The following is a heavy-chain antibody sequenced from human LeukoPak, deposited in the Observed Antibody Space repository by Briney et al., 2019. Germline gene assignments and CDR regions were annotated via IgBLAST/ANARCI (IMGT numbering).Heavy chain of an antibody. J-gene: IGHJ3*02. CDR1: GGSISSGDYY. V-gene: IGHV4-30-4*01. CDR2: IYYSGST. CDR3: ARQKLELRPEAAFDI. Sequence: SETLSLACTVSGGSISSGDYYWSWIRQPPGKGLEWIGYIYYSGSTYYNPSLKSRVTISVDTSKNQFSLKLSSVTAADTAVYYCARQKLELRPEAAFDIWGQGTMVTVSS. D-gene: IGHD1-7*01.